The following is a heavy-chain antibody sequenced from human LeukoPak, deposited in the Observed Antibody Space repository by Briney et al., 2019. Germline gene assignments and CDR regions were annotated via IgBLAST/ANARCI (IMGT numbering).Heavy chain of an antibody. D-gene: IGHD6-19*01. J-gene: IGHJ4*02. CDR2: IIPILGIA. CDR1: GGTFSSYA. CDR3: ARAHSSGWTY. V-gene: IGHV1-69*04. Sequence: ASVKVSCKAPGGTFSSYAISWVRQAPGQGLEWMGRIIPILGIANYAQKFQGRVTITADKSTSTAYMELSSLRSEDTAVYYCARAHSSGWTYWGQGTLVTVSS.